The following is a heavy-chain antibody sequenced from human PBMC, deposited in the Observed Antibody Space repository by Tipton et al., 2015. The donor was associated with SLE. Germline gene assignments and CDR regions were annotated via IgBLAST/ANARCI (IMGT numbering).Heavy chain of an antibody. V-gene: IGHV3-53*01. D-gene: IGHD3-3*01. CDR2: IYSGDNT. CDR3: AKFLGAWSPFDY. CDR1: GFTVSSNS. J-gene: IGHJ4*02. Sequence: LRLSCAASGFTVSSNSMSWVRQAPGKGLEWVSVIYSGDNTYYADSVKGRFTISRDNSKNTLYLQMNSLRAEDTAVYYCAKFLGAWSPFDYWGQGTLVTVSS.